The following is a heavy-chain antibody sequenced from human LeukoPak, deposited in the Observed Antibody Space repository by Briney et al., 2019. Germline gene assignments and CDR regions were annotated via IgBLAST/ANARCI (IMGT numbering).Heavy chain of an antibody. V-gene: IGHV3-30*18. J-gene: IGHJ6*02. D-gene: IGHD6-13*01. CDR3: AKDSSSWARYYYYNGMDV. CDR1: GCTFSRYG. Sequence: GRSLRFSCAASGCTFSRYGMHWVRQAPGKGLEWVAVISYDGSNKYYADSVKGRFTISRDNSKNTLYLQMNSLRAEDTAVYYCAKDSSSWARYYYYNGMDVWGQGITVTVSS. CDR2: ISYDGSNK.